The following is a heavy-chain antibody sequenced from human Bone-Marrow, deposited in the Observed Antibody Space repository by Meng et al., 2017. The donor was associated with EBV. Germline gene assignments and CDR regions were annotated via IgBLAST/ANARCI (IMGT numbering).Heavy chain of an antibody. Sequence: VQLVESGGGLVQPGGXXXLSCSASGFTFSSYAMSWVRQAPGKGLEWVSAISGSGGSTYYADSVKGRFTISRDNSKNTLYLQMNSLRAEDTAVYYCAKDTVTYYYDSSGYYPDYWGQGTLVTVSS. CDR1: GFTFSSYA. V-gene: IGHV3-23*04. CDR2: ISGSGGST. D-gene: IGHD3-22*01. J-gene: IGHJ4*02. CDR3: AKDTVTYYYDSSGYYPDY.